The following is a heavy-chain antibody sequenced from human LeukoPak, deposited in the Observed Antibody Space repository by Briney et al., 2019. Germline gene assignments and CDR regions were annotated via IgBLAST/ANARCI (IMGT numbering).Heavy chain of an antibody. Sequence: SETLSLICTVSDTSINTYYWSWIRQPAGKGLEWIGHTYATGTTNYNPSLKSRVSMSIDTSKNQISLNLRSVTAADTAVYYCAKVAKYYYGPETYFFFENWGQGTLVTVSS. CDR2: TYATGTT. J-gene: IGHJ4*02. CDR1: DTSINTYY. V-gene: IGHV4-4*07. CDR3: AKVAKYYYGPETYFFFEN. D-gene: IGHD3-10*01.